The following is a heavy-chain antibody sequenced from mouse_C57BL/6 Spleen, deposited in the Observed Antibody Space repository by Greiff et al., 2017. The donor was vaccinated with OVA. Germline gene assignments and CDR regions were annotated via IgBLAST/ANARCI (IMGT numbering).Heavy chain of an antibody. Sequence: EVQLQQSGAELVRPGASVKLSCTASGFNITDYYMHWVKQRPEQGLEWIGRIDPEDGDTEYAPKFQGKATMTADTSSNTAYLQLSSLTSEDTAVYYCTIGSSYLYAMDYWGQGTSVTVSS. CDR2: IDPEDGDT. D-gene: IGHD1-1*01. CDR3: TIGSSYLYAMDY. J-gene: IGHJ4*01. V-gene: IGHV14-1*01. CDR1: GFNITDYY.